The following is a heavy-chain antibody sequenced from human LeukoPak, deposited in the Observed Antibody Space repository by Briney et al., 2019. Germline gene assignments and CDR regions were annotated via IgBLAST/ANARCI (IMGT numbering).Heavy chain of an antibody. J-gene: IGHJ5*02. CDR1: GYTFTSYD. D-gene: IGHD2-2*01. CDR2: MNPNSGNT. Sequence: GASVKVSCKASGYTFTSYDINWVRQATGQGLEWMGWMNPNSGNTGYAQKFQGRVTMTRNTSISTAHMELSSLRSEDTAVYYCAREADIVVVPAAIRGVNWFDPWGQGTLVTVSS. V-gene: IGHV1-8*01. CDR3: AREADIVVVPAAIRGVNWFDP.